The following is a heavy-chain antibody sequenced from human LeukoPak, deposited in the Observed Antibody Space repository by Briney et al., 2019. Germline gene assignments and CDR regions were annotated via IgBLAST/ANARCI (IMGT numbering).Heavy chain of an antibody. D-gene: IGHD1-14*01. CDR1: GGSISSSYW. J-gene: IGHJ4*02. CDR3: ARKTYKSIWYFDY. V-gene: IGHV4-4*02. Sequence: PSGTLSLTCAVSGGSISSSYWWSWVRQPPGKGLEWFGEIYHSGSTNYNPSLKSRVTISVDKSKNQFSLKLSSVTAADTAVYYCARKTYKSIWYFDYWGQGTLVTVSS. CDR2: IYHSGST.